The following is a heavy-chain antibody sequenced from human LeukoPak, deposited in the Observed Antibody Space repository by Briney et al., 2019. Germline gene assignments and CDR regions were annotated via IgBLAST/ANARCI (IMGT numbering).Heavy chain of an antibody. Sequence: PSETLSLTCSVSGGXISSYSCTWIRQPPGKGLEWIGFIDYSGSSNYNPSLKSRVAISADPSTNHFSLNLTSVTAADTAVYFCARDHPVADWAPDIWGRGTMVTVSS. J-gene: IGHJ3*02. D-gene: IGHD3-9*01. CDR3: ARDHPVADWAPDI. CDR1: GGXISSYS. V-gene: IGHV4-59*13. CDR2: IDYSGSS.